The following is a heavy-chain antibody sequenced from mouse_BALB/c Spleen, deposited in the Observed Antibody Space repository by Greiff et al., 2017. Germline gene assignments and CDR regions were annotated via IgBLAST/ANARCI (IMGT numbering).Heavy chain of an antibody. V-gene: IGHV1-69*01. CDR2: IDTSDSYT. Sequence: QVQLQQSGAELVMPGASVKMSCKASGYTFTDYWMHWVKQRPGQGLEWIGAIDTSDSYTSYNQKFKGKATLTVDESSSTAYMQLSSLTSEDSAVYYCARSNWDYFDYWGQGTTLTVSS. J-gene: IGHJ2*01. D-gene: IGHD4-1*02. CDR1: GYTFTDYW. CDR3: ARSNWDYFDY.